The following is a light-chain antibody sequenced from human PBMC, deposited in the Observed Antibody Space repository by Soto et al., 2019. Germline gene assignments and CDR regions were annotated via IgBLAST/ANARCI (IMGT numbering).Light chain of an antibody. CDR2: NND. CDR3: AAWDDSLIGWV. CDR1: TSNIGSNA. J-gene: IGLJ3*02. Sequence: QSVLTQPPLASGTPGQRVSISCSGSTSNIGSNAVNWYQQFPGTAPKLLIYNNDQRPSGVPDRFSGSKSGTSASLDISGLQSDDEADYFCAAWDDSLIGWVFGGGTQLTVL. V-gene: IGLV1-44*01.